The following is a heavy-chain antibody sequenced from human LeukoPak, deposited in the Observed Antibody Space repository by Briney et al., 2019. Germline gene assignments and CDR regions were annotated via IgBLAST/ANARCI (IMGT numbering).Heavy chain of an antibody. D-gene: IGHD4-17*01. CDR1: GFTFSSYA. V-gene: IGHV3-23*01. CDR3: AKLQSDGLRTYYGMDV. Sequence: GGSLRLPCAASGFTFSSYAMSWVRQAPGKGLEWVSAISGSGGSTYYADTVMGRFTISRDNSKNTLYLQMNSLRAEDTAVYYCAKLQSDGLRTYYGMDVWGQGTTVTVSS. J-gene: IGHJ6*02. CDR2: ISGSGGST.